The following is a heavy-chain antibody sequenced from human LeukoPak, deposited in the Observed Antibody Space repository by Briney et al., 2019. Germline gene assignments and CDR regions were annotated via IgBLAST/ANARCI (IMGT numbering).Heavy chain of an antibody. Sequence: HLGGSLRLSCAASEFTFSYFAMPWVRPAPGKGLEWVAVIRSDGRTQHYGDSVKGRFTVSRDNSKNKVFLQMSTLRAEDTAVYYCARQNWGSERYFDLWGRGTLVTVSS. CDR3: ARQNWGSERYFDL. CDR1: EFTFSYFA. J-gene: IGHJ2*01. D-gene: IGHD3-16*01. V-gene: IGHV3-33*01. CDR2: IRSDGRTQ.